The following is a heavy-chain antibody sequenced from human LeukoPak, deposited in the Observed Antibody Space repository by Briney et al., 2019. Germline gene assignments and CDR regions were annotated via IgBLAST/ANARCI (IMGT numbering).Heavy chain of an antibody. CDR1: GFTFSSYS. CDR2: ISSSSSYI. Sequence: GGSLRLSCAASGFTFSSYSMNWVRQAPGKGLEWVSSISSSSSYIYYADSVKGRFTISRDNAKNSLYLQMNSLRAEDTAVYYCARAMDVLLWYGEADYWGQGTLVTVSS. D-gene: IGHD3-10*01. J-gene: IGHJ4*02. CDR3: ARAMDVLLWYGEADY. V-gene: IGHV3-21*01.